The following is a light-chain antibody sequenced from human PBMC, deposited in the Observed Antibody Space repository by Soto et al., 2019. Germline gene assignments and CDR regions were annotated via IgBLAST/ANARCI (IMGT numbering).Light chain of an antibody. CDR3: LQYFSAPLT. J-gene: IGKJ1*01. CDR2: ATS. CDR1: QSINNF. V-gene: IGKV1-39*01. Sequence: DIQMTQSPSSLSASVGDRVIITCRASQSINNFLNWYHQKPGQAPKLVIYATSSLQSGVPSRFSGSGSGTEFTLTISSLQPEDFATYYCLQYFSAPLTFGQGTKVEIK.